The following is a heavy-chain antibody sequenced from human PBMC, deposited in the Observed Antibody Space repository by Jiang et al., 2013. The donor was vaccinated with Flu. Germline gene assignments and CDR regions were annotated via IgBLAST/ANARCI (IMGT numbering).Heavy chain of an antibody. V-gene: IGHV3-30-3*01. CDR2: ISYDGSNK. CDR3: ARDDPPRKRMTMTPFDI. Sequence: RSLRLSCAASGFTFSSYAMHWVRQAPGKGLEWVAVISYDGSNKYYADSVKGRFTISRDNSKNTLYLQMNSLRAEDTAVYYCARDDPPRKRMTMTPFDIWGQGTMVTVSS. D-gene: IGHD4/OR15-4a*01. J-gene: IGHJ3*02. CDR1: GFTFSSYA.